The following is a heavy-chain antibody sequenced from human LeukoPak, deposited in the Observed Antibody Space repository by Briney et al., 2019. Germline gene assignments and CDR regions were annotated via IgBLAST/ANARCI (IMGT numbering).Heavy chain of an antibody. CDR1: GGPFSGYY. V-gene: IGHV4-34*01. D-gene: IGHD5-18*01. J-gene: IGHJ3*02. Sequence: PSETLSLTCTVYGGPFSGYYWSWIRQSPEKGLEWIGEINHSGSTNYNPSLKSRVTISVDTSKKRFSLKLSSVTAADTAVYYCGRSGYSYGADAFDIWGQGTMVTVSS. CDR3: GRSGYSYGADAFDI. CDR2: INHSGST.